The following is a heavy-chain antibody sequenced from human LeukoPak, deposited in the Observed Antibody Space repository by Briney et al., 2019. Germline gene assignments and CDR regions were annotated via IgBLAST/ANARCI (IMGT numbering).Heavy chain of an antibody. V-gene: IGHV3-48*03. CDR2: ISSSGSTI. CDR3: AKDSYNSGWGNYFDY. J-gene: IGHJ4*02. CDR1: GFTFSSFE. D-gene: IGHD6-19*01. Sequence: PGGALRLSCAASGFTFSSFEKNWGRQGPGEGVGWGFYISSSGSTIYYADSVKGRFTISRDNAKNSLYLQMNTLRGEDTAVYYCAKDSYNSGWGNYFDYWGQGALVTVSS.